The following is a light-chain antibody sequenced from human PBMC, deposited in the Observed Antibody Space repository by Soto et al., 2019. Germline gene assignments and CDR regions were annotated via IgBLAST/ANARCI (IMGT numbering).Light chain of an antibody. Sequence: VLTQSPGTLSLSPGERATLSCRASQSVSSSYLAWYQQKPGQAPRLLIYAASSRGTGIPDRFSGSGAGTDFTLSISRLEPEDLAVFYCQQYAESPITFGQGTRLEIK. CDR1: QSVSSSY. V-gene: IGKV3-20*01. CDR2: AAS. J-gene: IGKJ5*01. CDR3: QQYAESPIT.